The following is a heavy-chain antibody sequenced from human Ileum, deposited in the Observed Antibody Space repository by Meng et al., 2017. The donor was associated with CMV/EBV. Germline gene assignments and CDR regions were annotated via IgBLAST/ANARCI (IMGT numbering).Heavy chain of an antibody. CDR3: ARLVDSFDP. CDR1: GGTISHAGTY. Sequence: ESLKISCSVSGGTISHAGTYWAWVRQSPGKGLEWIGSIYYRGSTYYNPSLKSRVTISVDLSKNHFSLNLDSVSAADTPTYYCARLVDSFDPWGPGTLVTVSS. J-gene: IGHJ5*02. D-gene: IGHD2-21*01. V-gene: IGHV4-39*02. CDR2: IYYRGST.